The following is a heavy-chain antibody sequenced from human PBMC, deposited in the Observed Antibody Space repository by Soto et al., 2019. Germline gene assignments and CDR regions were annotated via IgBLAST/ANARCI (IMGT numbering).Heavy chain of an antibody. V-gene: IGHV3-30-3*01. Sequence: GGSLRLSCAASGFTFSSYAMHWVRQAPGKGLEWMAVISYDGSNKYYADSVKGRFTISRDNSKNTLYLQMNSLRAEDTAVYYCARSSLPYCSSTSCYYFDYWGQGTLVTVSS. CDR2: ISYDGSNK. J-gene: IGHJ4*02. CDR3: ARSSLPYCSSTSCYYFDY. CDR1: GFTFSSYA. D-gene: IGHD2-2*01.